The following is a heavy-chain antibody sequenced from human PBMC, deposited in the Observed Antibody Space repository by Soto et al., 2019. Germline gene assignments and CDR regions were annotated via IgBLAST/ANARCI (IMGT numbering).Heavy chain of an antibody. CDR3: ASIVRGSTGGYYYYMDV. J-gene: IGHJ6*03. D-gene: IGHD3-10*01. Sequence: QVQLVQSGAEVKKPGASVKVSCKTSGYTFTSHGISWVRQAPGQGLEWMGWISPYNGDTNYAQKLQGRVSVTTDSSTRKAHMELRSLRSEDTAEYYCASIVRGSTGGYYYYMDVWGKGTTVTVSS. V-gene: IGHV1-18*01. CDR1: GYTFTSHG. CDR2: ISPYNGDT.